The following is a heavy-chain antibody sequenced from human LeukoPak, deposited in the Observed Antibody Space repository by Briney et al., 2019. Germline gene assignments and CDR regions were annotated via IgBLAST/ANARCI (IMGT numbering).Heavy chain of an antibody. Sequence: ASVKVSCKASGYTFTDYYIHWVRQAPGQGLEWMGWINPDSGYTNYAQKFQGRITMTRDTSINTAYMELSRLTSDDTAVYYCATDPRTTVFGTFRYYYMDVWGEGTTVAVSS. V-gene: IGHV1-2*02. CDR2: INPDSGYT. CDR1: GYTFTDYY. J-gene: IGHJ6*03. D-gene: IGHD3-3*01. CDR3: ATDPRTTVFGTFRYYYMDV.